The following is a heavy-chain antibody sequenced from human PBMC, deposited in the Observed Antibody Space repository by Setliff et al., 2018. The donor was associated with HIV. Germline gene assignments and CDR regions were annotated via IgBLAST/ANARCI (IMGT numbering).Heavy chain of an antibody. CDR1: DDSFSNYD. CDR3: ARLGRAIDDGGSSLRLDF. J-gene: IGHJ4*02. D-gene: IGHD2-15*01. V-gene: IGHV4-4*09. Sequence: SETLSLTCVVSDDSFSNYDWTWIRQPPGKALEWIGSISSSRTTNYNPSLRSRVTISIETSNTRFSLWLRSVTAADTATYFCARLGRAIDDGGSSLRLDFWGQGMLVTVSS. CDR2: ISSSRTT.